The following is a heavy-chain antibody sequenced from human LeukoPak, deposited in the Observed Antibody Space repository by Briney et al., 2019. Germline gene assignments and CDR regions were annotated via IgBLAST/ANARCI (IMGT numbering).Heavy chain of an antibody. J-gene: IGHJ5*02. V-gene: IGHV3-30*18. Sequence: RSLRLSCAASGFTFSSYGMHWVRQAPGKGLEWVAVISYDGSNKYYADSVKGRFTISRDNSKNTLYLQMNSLRAEDTAVYYCAKEGSMYTSTWYDHWGQGTLVTVSS. CDR3: AKEGSMYTSTWYDH. CDR1: GFTFSSYG. CDR2: ISYDGSNK. D-gene: IGHD5-12*01.